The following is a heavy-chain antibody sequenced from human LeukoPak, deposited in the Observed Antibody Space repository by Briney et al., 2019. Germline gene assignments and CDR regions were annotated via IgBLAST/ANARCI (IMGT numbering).Heavy chain of an antibody. J-gene: IGHJ6*03. CDR2: IYYSGST. CDR3: ARVPLTYYYDSSGYRTYYYYYMDV. D-gene: IGHD3-22*01. V-gene: IGHV4-39*01. Sequence: SETLFLTCTVSGGSISSSSYYWGWIRQPPGKGLEWIGSIYYSGSTYYNPSLKSRVTISVDTSKNQFSLKLSSVTAADTAVYYCARVPLTYYYDSSGYRTYYYYYMDVWGKGTTVTISS. CDR1: GGSISSSSYY.